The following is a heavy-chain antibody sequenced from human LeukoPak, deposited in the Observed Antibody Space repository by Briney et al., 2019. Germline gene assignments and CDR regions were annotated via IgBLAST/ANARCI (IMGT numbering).Heavy chain of an antibody. CDR3: ASTGRYCTSTSCSNSFHY. D-gene: IGHD2-2*01. CDR2: ISSSSSTI. Sequence: GRSLRLSCAASGFTFSSYIMNWVCQAPGKGLEWVSYISSSSSTIYYADSVKGRFTLSRNNAKNSLYLQMNSLRAEDTAVYYGASTGRYCTSTSCSNSFHYWGQGTLVTVSS. J-gene: IGHJ4*02. CDR1: GFTFSSYI. V-gene: IGHV3-48*04.